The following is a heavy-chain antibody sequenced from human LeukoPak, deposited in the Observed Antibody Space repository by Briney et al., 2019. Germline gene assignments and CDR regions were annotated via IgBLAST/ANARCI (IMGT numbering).Heavy chain of an antibody. V-gene: IGHV3-23*01. J-gene: IGHJ4*02. CDR1: GFTFSSYA. CDR2: ISGSGGST. D-gene: IGHD3-10*01. CDR3: AKAPYYYGSGSTRHLDY. Sequence: GGSLRLSCAASGFTFSSYAMSWVRQAPGKGLEWVSAISGSGGSTYYADSVKGRFTISRDNSKNTLYLQMNSLRAEDTAVYYCAKAPYYYGSGSTRHLDYWGQGTLVTVSS.